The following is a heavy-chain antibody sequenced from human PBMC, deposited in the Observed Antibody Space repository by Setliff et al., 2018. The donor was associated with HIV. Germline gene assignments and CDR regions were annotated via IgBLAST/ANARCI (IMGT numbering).Heavy chain of an antibody. V-gene: IGHV3-30*19. Sequence: PGGSLRLSCAASGFTFSNYGMNWVRQAPGKGLEWVAVISNDGSNKFYADSVKGRFTISRDNSKNTVYLQMNSLRTEDTALYYCTPLDYWGQGALVTVSS. CDR3: TPLDY. J-gene: IGHJ4*02. CDR2: ISNDGSNK. D-gene: IGHD2-15*01. CDR1: GFTFSNYG.